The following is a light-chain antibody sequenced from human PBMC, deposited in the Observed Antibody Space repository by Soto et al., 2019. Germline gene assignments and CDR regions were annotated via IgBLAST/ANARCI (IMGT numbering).Light chain of an antibody. CDR2: KAS. Sequence: DLQMTQSPSTLSASVGDRVTITCRASQSISRWLAWYHQKPGKAPNLLIYKASTLETGVPSRFSGSGSGTEFTLTISSLQPDDIATYYCQQYNSYPYTFGQGTKLEIK. CDR3: QQYNSYPYT. V-gene: IGKV1-5*03. J-gene: IGKJ2*01. CDR1: QSISRW.